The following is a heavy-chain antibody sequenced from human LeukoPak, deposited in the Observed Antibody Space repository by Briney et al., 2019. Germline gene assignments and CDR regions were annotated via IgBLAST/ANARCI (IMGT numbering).Heavy chain of an antibody. CDR1: GGSISSYY. J-gene: IGHJ4*02. V-gene: IGHV4-59*01. Sequence: SETLSLTCTVSGGSISSYYWSWIRQPPGKGLEWIGYIYYSGSTNYNPSLKSRVTISVDTSKNQFSLKLSSVTAADTAVYYCARDYYASSGYFQVFDYWGQGTLVTVSS. D-gene: IGHD3-22*01. CDR3: ARDYYASSGYFQVFDY. CDR2: IYYSGST.